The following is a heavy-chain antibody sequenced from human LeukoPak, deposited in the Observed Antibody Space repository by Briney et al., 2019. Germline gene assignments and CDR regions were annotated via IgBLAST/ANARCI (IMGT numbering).Heavy chain of an antibody. V-gene: IGHV3-74*01. CDR2: INSDGSST. CDR1: GFTFISYG. J-gene: IGHJ3*02. Sequence: GGSLRLSCAASGFTFISYGMHWVRQAPGKGLVWVSRINSDGSSTSNADSVKGRFTISRDNAKNTLWLQMNSLRAEDTAVYYCARVVVGSPPRAFDIWGQGTMVTVSS. D-gene: IGHD2-15*01. CDR3: ARVVVGSPPRAFDI.